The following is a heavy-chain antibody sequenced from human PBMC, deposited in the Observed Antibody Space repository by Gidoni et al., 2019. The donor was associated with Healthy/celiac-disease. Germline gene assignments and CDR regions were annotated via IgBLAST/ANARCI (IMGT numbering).Heavy chain of an antibody. Sequence: EVQLVESGGGLVKPGGSLRLSCAASGFTFSTAWLSWVRQAPGKGLAWVGRSKSKTDGGTKDDAAPVKGRFTSSRDDSKNTLYRKMNSLKTEDTAVYYCTTTSVRMVYATGDYFDYWGQGTLVTVSS. CDR2: SKSKTDGGTK. J-gene: IGHJ4*02. CDR3: TTTSVRMVYATGDYFDY. V-gene: IGHV3-15*01. D-gene: IGHD2-8*01. CDR1: GFTFSTAW.